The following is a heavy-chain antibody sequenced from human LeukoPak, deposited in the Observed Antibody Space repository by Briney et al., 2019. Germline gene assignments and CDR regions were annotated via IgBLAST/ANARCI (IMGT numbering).Heavy chain of an antibody. D-gene: IGHD2-21*01. CDR2: IYSGGST. Sequence: GGSLTLSCAASGFTVSNNYMTWVRQAPGKGLEWVSRIYSGGSTYYADSVKGRFTISRDNSKDTLYLKMKSLRAADMAVYYCARNIPATRWGYWGQGTLVTVSS. CDR3: ARNIPATRWGY. J-gene: IGHJ4*02. V-gene: IGHV3-66*01. CDR1: GFTVSNNY.